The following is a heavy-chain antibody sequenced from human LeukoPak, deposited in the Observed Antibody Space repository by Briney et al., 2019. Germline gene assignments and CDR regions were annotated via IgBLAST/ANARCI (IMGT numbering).Heavy chain of an antibody. CDR1: GYTFTSYG. D-gene: IGHD3-3*01. CDR2: ISAYNGNT. Sequence: SVKVSCKASGYTFTSYGISWVRQAPGQGLEWMGWISAYNGNTNYAQILQGRVTMTTDTSTSTAYMELRSLRSDDTAVYYCARVGGYDFWSALDAFDIWGQGTMVTVSS. CDR3: ARVGGYDFWSALDAFDI. V-gene: IGHV1-18*01. J-gene: IGHJ3*02.